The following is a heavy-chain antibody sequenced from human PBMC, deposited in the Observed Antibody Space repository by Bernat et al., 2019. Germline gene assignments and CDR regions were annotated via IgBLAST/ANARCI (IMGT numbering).Heavy chain of an antibody. V-gene: IGHV4-30-4*01. Sequence: QVQLQESGPGLVKPSQTLSLTCTVSGGSISSGDYYWSWIRQPPGKGLEWIGYIYYSGSTYYNPSLKSRVTISVDTSKNQFSLKLSSVTAADTAVYYCARERREQYYYYGMDVWGQGTTVTVSS. D-gene: IGHD1-26*01. CDR2: IYYSGST. CDR1: GGSISSGDYY. J-gene: IGHJ6*02. CDR3: ARERREQYYYYGMDV.